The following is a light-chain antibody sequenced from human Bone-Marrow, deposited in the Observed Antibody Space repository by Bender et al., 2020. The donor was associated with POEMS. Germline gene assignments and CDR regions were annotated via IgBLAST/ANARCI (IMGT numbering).Light chain of an antibody. Sequence: QSALTQPPSASGSPGQSVTISCTGTSVDFGGYDYVSWYQQHPGKAPKLMIYEVNQRPSGVPDRFSGSKSGDTASLTVSGLQAEDEADYYCSSYAGSILFGGGTKLTVL. CDR3: SSYAGSIL. CDR2: EVN. CDR1: SVDFGGYDY. J-gene: IGLJ2*01. V-gene: IGLV2-8*01.